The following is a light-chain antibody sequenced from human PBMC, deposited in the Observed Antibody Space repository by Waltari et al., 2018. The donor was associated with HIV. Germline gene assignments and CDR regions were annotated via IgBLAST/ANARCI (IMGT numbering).Light chain of an antibody. V-gene: IGKV2-30*01. CDR1: QSLIYTDGNTY. Sequence: EAVLTQSPVSLSVALGRPASISSRSSQSLIYTDGNTYLNWFHQRPGQSPRRLIYKISNRDSGVPDRFSGSGSVTEFTLHISRVEAEDVGIFYCMQSTHWPGTFGQGTKVEIQ. J-gene: IGKJ1*01. CDR3: MQSTHWPGT. CDR2: KIS.